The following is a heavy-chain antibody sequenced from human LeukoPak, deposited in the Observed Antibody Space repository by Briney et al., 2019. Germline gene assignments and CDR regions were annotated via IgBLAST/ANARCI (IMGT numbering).Heavy chain of an antibody. CDR3: ATSVGAEYFQH. Sequence: PGESLKISCKGSGYSFTSYWISWVRQMPGKGLEWMGRIDPSDSYTNYSPSFQGHVTIPADKSITTAYLQWRSLKASDTAMFYCATSVGAEYFQHWGQGTLVTVSS. J-gene: IGHJ1*01. CDR1: GYSFTSYW. CDR2: IDPSDSYT. V-gene: IGHV5-10-1*01.